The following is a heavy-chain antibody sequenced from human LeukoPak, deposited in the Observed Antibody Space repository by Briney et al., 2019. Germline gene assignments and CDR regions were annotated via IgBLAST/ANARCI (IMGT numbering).Heavy chain of an antibody. J-gene: IGHJ3*02. V-gene: IGHV3-48*04. Sequence: GGSLRLSCAASGFTFSSYSMNWVRQAPGKGLEWVSYISSSSSTIYYADSVKGRFTISRDNAKNSLYLQMNSLRAEDTAVYYCARHDATTEGAFDIWGQGTMVTVSS. CDR3: ARHDATTEGAFDI. CDR2: ISSSSSTI. D-gene: IGHD2/OR15-2a*01. CDR1: GFTFSSYS.